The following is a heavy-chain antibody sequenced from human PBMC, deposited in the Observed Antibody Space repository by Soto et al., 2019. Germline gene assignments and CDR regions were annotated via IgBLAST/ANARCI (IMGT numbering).Heavy chain of an antibody. V-gene: IGHV4-34*01. Sequence: SETLSLTCAVYGGSFSGYYWSWIRQPPGKGLEWIGEINHSGSTNYNPSLKSRVTISVDTSKNQFSLKLSSVTAADTAVYYCARDHLIRDIVVVPAAITAPWGDAFDIWGQGTMVTVSS. CDR1: GGSFSGYY. D-gene: IGHD2-2*02. J-gene: IGHJ3*02. CDR3: ARDHLIRDIVVVPAAITAPWGDAFDI. CDR2: INHSGST.